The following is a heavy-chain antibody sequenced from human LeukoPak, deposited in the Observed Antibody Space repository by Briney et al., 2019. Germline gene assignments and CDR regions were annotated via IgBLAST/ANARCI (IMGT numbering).Heavy chain of an antibody. D-gene: IGHD6-19*01. V-gene: IGHV3-30*18. CDR2: ISYDGSNK. Sequence: GGSLRLSCAASGFTFSSYGMRWVRQAPGKGLEWVSVISYDGSNKYYADSVKGRFTISRDNSKNTLYLQMNSLRAEDTAVYYCAKVWDSCGWYGEFDYWGQGTLVTVSS. CDR3: AKVWDSCGWYGEFDY. J-gene: IGHJ4*02. CDR1: GFTFSSYG.